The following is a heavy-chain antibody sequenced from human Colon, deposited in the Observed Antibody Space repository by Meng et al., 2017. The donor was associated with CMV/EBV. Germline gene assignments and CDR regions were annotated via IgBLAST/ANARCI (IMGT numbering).Heavy chain of an antibody. J-gene: IGHJ4*02. D-gene: IGHD3-3*01. CDR3: ARGSYTYYDFWSGYYYFDY. CDR2: ISAYNGNT. Sequence: FTSYGISWVRQAPGQGLEWMGWISAYNGNTNYAQKLQGRVTMTTDTSTSTAYMELRSLRSDDTAVYYCARGSYTYYDFWSGYYYFDYWGQGTLVTVSS. CDR1: FTSYG. V-gene: IGHV1-18*01.